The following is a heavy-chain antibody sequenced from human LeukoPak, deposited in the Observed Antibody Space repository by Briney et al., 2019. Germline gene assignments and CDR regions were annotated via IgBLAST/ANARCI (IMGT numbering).Heavy chain of an antibody. V-gene: IGHV4-34*01. J-gene: IGHJ6*02. CDR2: INHIGST. CDR1: GGSFSGYY. Sequence: SETLSLTCAVYGGSFSGYYWSWIRQPPGKGLEWIGEINHIGSTNYNPSLKSRVTISVDTSKNQFSLKLSSVTAADTAVYYCARGHIYYYYGMDVWGQGTTVTVSS. CDR3: ARGHIYYYYGMDV. D-gene: IGHD3-3*02.